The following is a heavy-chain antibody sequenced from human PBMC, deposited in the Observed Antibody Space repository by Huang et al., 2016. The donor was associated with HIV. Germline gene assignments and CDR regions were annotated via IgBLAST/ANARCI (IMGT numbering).Heavy chain of an antibody. D-gene: IGHD6-25*01. Sequence: QLQLQESGPGQVKPSETLSLTCTVSGDFISSTNYYWGGISKSPGKGLEWVGSVYQRGITNSNPSLKSRVTLSVYTSRTQFSLRLNSGTAADTAVYYCASQHIGAAATWFWGRGTQVAVSS. CDR3: ASQHIGAAATWF. V-gene: IGHV4-39*01. CDR2: VYQRGIT. CDR1: GDFISSTNYY. J-gene: IGHJ4*02.